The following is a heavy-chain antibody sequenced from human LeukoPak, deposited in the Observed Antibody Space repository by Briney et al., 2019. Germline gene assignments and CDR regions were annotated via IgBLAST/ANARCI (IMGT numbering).Heavy chain of an antibody. Sequence: GGSLRLSCAASGFTFSSYWMHWVRHAPGKGLVWVSRINSDGSSTSYADSVKGRFTISRDNAKNTLYLQMNSLRAEDTAVYYCARVEYYYDSSGSFDYWGQGTLVTVSS. CDR2: INSDGSST. D-gene: IGHD3-22*01. V-gene: IGHV3-74*01. CDR1: GFTFSSYW. CDR3: ARVEYYYDSSGSFDY. J-gene: IGHJ4*02.